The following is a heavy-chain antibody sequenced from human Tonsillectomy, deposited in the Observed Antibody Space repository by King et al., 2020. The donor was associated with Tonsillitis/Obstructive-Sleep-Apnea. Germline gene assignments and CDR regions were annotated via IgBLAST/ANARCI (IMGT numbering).Heavy chain of an antibody. D-gene: IGHD3-3*01. J-gene: IGHJ4*02. V-gene: IGHV3-30*01. CDR1: GFTFSSYA. Sequence: VQLVESGGGVVQPGRSLRLSCAASGFTFSSYAMHWVRQAPGKGLEWVAVISYDGSNKYYADSVKGRFTISRDNSKNTLYLQMNSLRVEDTAVYYCARGTYDFWSDYYDIWGQGTLVTVSS. CDR3: ARGTYDFWSDYYDI. CDR2: ISYDGSNK.